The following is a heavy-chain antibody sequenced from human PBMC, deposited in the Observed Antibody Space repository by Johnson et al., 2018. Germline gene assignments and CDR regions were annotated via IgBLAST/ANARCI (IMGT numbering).Heavy chain of an antibody. CDR3: RKGRFPISRDNAKNTVYLEMNSLRVGDTAVSSWARGRGYGDFGGWFDP. J-gene: IGHJ5*02. V-gene: IGHV3-30-3*01. CDR2: ISYDGSNT. D-gene: IGHD4-17*01. Sequence: QVQLVQSGGGVVQPGESLRLSCVASGFTFSGYPMHWVRQTPGKGLEWVAVISYDGSNTKYADSVKGRFTISRDNAKNKGNLEMNSLRVGDTGGKYCRKGRFPISRDNAKNTVYLEMNSLRVGDTAVSSWARGRGYGDFGGWFDPWGQGALVIVSS. CDR1: GFTFSGYP.